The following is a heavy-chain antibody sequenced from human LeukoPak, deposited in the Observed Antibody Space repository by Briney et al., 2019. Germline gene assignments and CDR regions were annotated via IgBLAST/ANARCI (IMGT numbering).Heavy chain of an antibody. J-gene: IGHJ6*04. V-gene: IGHV3-21*01. Sequence: PGGSLRLSCAASGYTFSDYSMNWVRQAPGKGLEWVSFISSSSSYIHYTDSVKGRFTISRDNAKNSLFLQMNSLRAEDTAVYYCARTQPPDVWGKGTTVTVSS. CDR1: GYTFSDYS. CDR2: ISSSSSYI. CDR3: ARTQPPDV.